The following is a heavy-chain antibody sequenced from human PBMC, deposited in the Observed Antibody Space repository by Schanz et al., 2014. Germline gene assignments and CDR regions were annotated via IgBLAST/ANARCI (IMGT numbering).Heavy chain of an antibody. D-gene: IGHD2-2*01. Sequence: EVQLVESGGGLVKPGGSLRLSCAASGFTFNNFNMNWVRQAPGKGLEWVSSISSTSSYIFYADSVKGRFTISRDNAKNSLFLQMNSLSAEDTAVYYCAKVAPAATYLDSWGLGTLVTVSS. J-gene: IGHJ4*02. CDR3: AKVAPAATYLDS. CDR1: GFTFNNFN. CDR2: ISSTSSYI. V-gene: IGHV3-21*04.